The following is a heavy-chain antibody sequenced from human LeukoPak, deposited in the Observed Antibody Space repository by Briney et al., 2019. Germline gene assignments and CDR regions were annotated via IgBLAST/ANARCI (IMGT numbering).Heavy chain of an antibody. CDR2: ISWDGGST. J-gene: IGHJ4*02. Sequence: PGGSLRLSCAASGFTFDDYTTHWVRQAPGKGLEWVSLISWDGGSTYYADSVKGRFTISRDNSKNSLYLQMNSLRTEDTALYYCAKAKFKLATKTLPGGYWGQGTLVTVSS. V-gene: IGHV3-43*01. CDR1: GFTFDDYT. CDR3: AKAKFKLATKTLPGGY. D-gene: IGHD5-24*01.